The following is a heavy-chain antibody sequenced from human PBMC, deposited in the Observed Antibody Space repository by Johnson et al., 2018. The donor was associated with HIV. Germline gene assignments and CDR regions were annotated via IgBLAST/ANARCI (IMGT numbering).Heavy chain of an antibody. CDR1: GFTVSSNY. J-gene: IGHJ3*02. CDR3: ARDSDSSSWYSEFDI. D-gene: IGHD6-13*01. CDR2: ISYDGSNK. Sequence: QVQLVESGGGVVQPGGSLRLSCAASGFTVSSNYMSWVRQAPGKGLEWVAVISYDGSNKYYADSVKGRFTISRDNSKNTLYLQMNSLRAEATAVYYCARDSDSSSWYSEFDIWGQGTMVTVSS. V-gene: IGHV3-30-3*01.